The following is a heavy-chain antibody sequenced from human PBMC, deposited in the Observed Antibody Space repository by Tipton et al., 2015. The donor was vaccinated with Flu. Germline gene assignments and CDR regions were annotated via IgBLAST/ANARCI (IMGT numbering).Heavy chain of an antibody. Sequence: TLSLTCTVSGDSISSGDYYGSWVRQHPGKGLEWIGNIYNSGNTYYNPSLKSRVAISLDTSKNQFSLRLSSVTAADTAVYFCARHYYDASGYQYFDHWGQGTLVTVSS. J-gene: IGHJ4*02. D-gene: IGHD3-22*01. CDR2: IYNSGNT. V-gene: IGHV4-31*03. CDR3: ARHYYDASGYQYFDH. CDR1: GDSISSGDYY.